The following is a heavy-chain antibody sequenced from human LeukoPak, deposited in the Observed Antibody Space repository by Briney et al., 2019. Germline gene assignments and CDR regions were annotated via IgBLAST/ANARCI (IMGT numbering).Heavy chain of an antibody. Sequence: SVKVSCKASGGTFSSYAINWVRQAPGQGLEWMGRIIPIFGTANYAQNSQGRVTITTDESTSTAYMELSSLRSEDTAVYYCASGPSKYNYGLVYWGQGTLVTVSS. D-gene: IGHD5-18*01. CDR2: IIPIFGTA. V-gene: IGHV1-69*05. CDR1: GGTFSSYA. J-gene: IGHJ4*02. CDR3: ASGPSKYNYGLVY.